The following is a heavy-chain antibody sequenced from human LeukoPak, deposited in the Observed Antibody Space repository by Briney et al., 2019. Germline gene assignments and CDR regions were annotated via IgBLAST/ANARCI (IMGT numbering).Heavy chain of an antibody. CDR3: ANRGQGNYYFDY. V-gene: IGHV3-23*01. J-gene: IGHJ4*02. CDR1: GFTFSSYA. Sequence: PGGSLRLSCAASGFTFSSYAMSWVRQAPGKGLEWVSAISGSGGGTYYADPVKGRFTISRDNSKNTLYLQMNSLRAEDTAVYYCANRGQGNYYFDYWGQGTLVTVSS. D-gene: IGHD6-25*01. CDR2: ISGSGGGT.